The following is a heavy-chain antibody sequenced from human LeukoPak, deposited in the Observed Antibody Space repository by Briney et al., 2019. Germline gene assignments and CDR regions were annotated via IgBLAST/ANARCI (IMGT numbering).Heavy chain of an antibody. CDR3: AKTPGIVVVITTYYFDN. J-gene: IGHJ4*02. CDR1: GFTVITND. Sequence: AGGSLRLSCAASGFTVITNDMTWVRQAPGKGLEWVSSISASGNYIYYADSVKGRFTISRDSAKSSLYLQMNSLRAEDTAVYYCAKTPGIVVVITTYYFDNWGQGTLVTVSS. D-gene: IGHD3-22*01. CDR2: ISASGNYI. V-gene: IGHV3-21*04.